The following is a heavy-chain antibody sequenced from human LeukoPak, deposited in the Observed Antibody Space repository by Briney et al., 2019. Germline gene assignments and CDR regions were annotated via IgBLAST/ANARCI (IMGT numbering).Heavy chain of an antibody. CDR2: ISYDGSNK. D-gene: IGHD6-19*01. CDR3: ARSVDSSGWEYYYYYYGMDV. J-gene: IGHJ6*02. CDR1: EFTFSTYA. V-gene: IGHV3-30-3*01. Sequence: GGSLRLSCAASEFTFSTYAMHWVRQAPGKGLEWVAVISYDGSNKYYADSVKGRFTISRDNSKNTLYLQMNSLRAEDTAVYYCARSVDSSGWEYYYYYYGMDVWGQGTTVTVSS.